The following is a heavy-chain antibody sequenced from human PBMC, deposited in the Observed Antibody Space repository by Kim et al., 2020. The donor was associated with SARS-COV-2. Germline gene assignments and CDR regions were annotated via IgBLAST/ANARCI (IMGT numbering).Heavy chain of an antibody. V-gene: IGHV4-39*07. CDR3: ARDGSSSWYLMDY. D-gene: IGHD6-13*01. CDR2: IYYSGST. Sequence: SETLSLTCTVSGGSISSSSYYWGWIRQPPGKGLEWIGSIYYSGSTYYNPSLKSRVTISVDTSKNQFSLKLSSVTAADTAVYYCARDGSSSWYLMDYWGQG. J-gene: IGHJ4*02. CDR1: GGSISSSSYY.